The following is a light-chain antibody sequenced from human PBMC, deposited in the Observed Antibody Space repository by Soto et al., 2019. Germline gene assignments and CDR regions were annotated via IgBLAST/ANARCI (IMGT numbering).Light chain of an antibody. CDR1: SSNIGAGYD. CDR2: GNS. CDR3: QSYDSSLSGSEV. J-gene: IGLJ3*02. Sequence: QSVLTQPPSVSGAPGQRVTISCTGSSSNIGAGYDVHWYQQLPGTAPKLLIYGNSNRPSGVPDRFSGSNSGTSASLAITGVQAEEEADYYCQSYDSSLSGSEVFGGGTQLTVL. V-gene: IGLV1-40*01.